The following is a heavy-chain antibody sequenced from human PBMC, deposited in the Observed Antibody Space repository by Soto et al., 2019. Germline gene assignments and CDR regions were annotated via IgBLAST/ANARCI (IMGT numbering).Heavy chain of an antibody. CDR2: FDPEDGET. CDR1: GYTLTELS. Sequence: ASVKVSCKVSGYTLTELSMHWVRQAPGKGLEWMGGFDPEDGETIYAQKFQGRVTMTEDTSTDTAYMELSSLRSEDTAVYYCAKGGHSSSEDWFDPWGQGTLVTVSS. J-gene: IGHJ5*02. CDR3: AKGGHSSSEDWFDP. V-gene: IGHV1-24*01. D-gene: IGHD6-6*01.